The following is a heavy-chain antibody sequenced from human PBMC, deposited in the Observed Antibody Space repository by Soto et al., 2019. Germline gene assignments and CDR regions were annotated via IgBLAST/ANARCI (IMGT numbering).Heavy chain of an antibody. CDR2: IYYSGST. V-gene: IGHV4-30-4*01. CDR3: ARTTPSNYDFWSGLAFDI. J-gene: IGHJ3*02. CDR1: GGSISSGDYY. Sequence: QVQLQESGPGLVKPSQTLSLTCTVSGGSISSGDYYWSWIRQPPGKGLEWIGYIYYSGSTYYNPSLQSRVTISVDTSKHQFSLKLSSVTAADTAVYYCARTTPSNYDFWSGLAFDIWGQGTMVTVSS. D-gene: IGHD3-3*01.